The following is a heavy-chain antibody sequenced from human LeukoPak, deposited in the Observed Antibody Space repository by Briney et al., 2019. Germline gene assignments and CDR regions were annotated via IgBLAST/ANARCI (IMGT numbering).Heavy chain of an antibody. V-gene: IGHV3-21*01. CDR2: ISSSSSYI. CDR1: GFTFSSYS. J-gene: IGHJ4*02. D-gene: IGHD2-15*01. Sequence: GGSLRLSCAASGFTFSSYSMNWVRQAPGKGLEWVSSISSSSSYIYYADSVKGRFTISRDSAKNSLYLQMNSLRAEDTAVYYCARDLGYCSGGSCFSHFLSDYWGQGTLVAVSS. CDR3: ARDLGYCSGGSCFSHFLSDY.